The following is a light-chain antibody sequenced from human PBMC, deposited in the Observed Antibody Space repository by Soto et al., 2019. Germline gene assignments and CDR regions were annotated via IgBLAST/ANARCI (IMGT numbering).Light chain of an antibody. CDR3: QQYKSDPRT. CDR2: KAS. Sequence: DIQMTQSPSTLSASVGDRVTITCRASQSISTWLAWYQQEPGKAPKLLIYKASSLKSGVPSRFSGSGSGTEFTLTISTLQPDDLATYYCQQYKSDPRTFGQGTKVDNK. CDR1: QSISTW. J-gene: IGKJ1*01. V-gene: IGKV1-5*03.